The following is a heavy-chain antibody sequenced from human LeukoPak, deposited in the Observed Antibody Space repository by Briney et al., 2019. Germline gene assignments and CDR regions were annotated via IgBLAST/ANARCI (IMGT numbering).Heavy chain of an antibody. J-gene: IGHJ4*02. Sequence: ASVKVSCKASGYTFTSYDINWVRQATGQGPEWMGWMNPNSGNTGYAQKFQGRVTMTRNTSISTAYMELSSLRSEDTAVYYCARRITMVRGVIITLGYWGQGTLVTVSS. V-gene: IGHV1-8*01. CDR1: GYTFTSYD. D-gene: IGHD3-10*01. CDR2: MNPNSGNT. CDR3: ARRITMVRGVIITLGY.